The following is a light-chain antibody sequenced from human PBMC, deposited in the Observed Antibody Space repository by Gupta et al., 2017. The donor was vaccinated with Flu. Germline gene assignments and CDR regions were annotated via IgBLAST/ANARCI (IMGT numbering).Light chain of an antibody. CDR1: SSNIGSNI. CDR3: ATWDDSLNDSGV. CDR2: RNN. Sequence: QSVLTQPPSTSGAPGPRVTISCSGISSNIGSNIVNWYQQLPGTAPKLLIYRNNLRPSGVSDRFSGSKSGTSASLTISGLQSEDEADYDGATWDDSLNDSGVFGGGTHLTVL. J-gene: IGLJ3*02. V-gene: IGLV1-44*01.